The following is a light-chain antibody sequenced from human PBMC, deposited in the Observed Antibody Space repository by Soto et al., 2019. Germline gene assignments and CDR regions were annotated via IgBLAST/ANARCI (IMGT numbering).Light chain of an antibody. CDR1: QSILYRSNSKYY. CDR3: QQFFSVPLT. J-gene: IGKJ4*01. CDR2: WAS. Sequence: DIVMTQSPDSLSVSLGERATINCTSSQSILYRSNSKYYLAWYQQKAGHPPKLLIYWASTRGSGVPDRFSGSGSGTDFTLTISSLQAEDVAIYFCQQFFSVPLTFGGGTKGESK. V-gene: IGKV4-1*01.